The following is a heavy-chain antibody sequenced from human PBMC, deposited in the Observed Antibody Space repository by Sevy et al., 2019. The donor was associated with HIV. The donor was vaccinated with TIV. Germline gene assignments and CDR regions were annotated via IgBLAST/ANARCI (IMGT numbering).Heavy chain of an antibody. CDR3: ARYMGSGTSFDY. V-gene: IGHV4-59*13. CDR1: GGSITNYY. CDR2: IHSSGNT. J-gene: IGHJ4*02. Sequence: SETLSLTCTVSGGSITNYYWGWIRQPPGMRLEWIGYIHSSGNTNSKPSLTSRVTISVDTSKHQFSLNLNSVTAADTAVYYCARYMGSGTSFDYWGQGTLVTVSS. D-gene: IGHD6-13*01.